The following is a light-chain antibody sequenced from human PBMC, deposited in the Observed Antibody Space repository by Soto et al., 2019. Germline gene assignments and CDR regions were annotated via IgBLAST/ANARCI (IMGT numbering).Light chain of an antibody. J-gene: IGKJ4*01. CDR2: GAS. Sequence: DIQMTQSPPSLSASVGDRVTMTCRASQSISSYLNWYQQKPGKAPNLLIYGASSLQGGVPSRFSGGGSGTDFTLTISSLQIEDFATYYCQQSYSTPLTFGGGTKVDIK. V-gene: IGKV1-39*01. CDR3: QQSYSTPLT. CDR1: QSISSY.